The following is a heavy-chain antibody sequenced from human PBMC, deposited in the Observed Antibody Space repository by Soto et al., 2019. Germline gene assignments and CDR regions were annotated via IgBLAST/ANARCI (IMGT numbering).Heavy chain of an antibody. D-gene: IGHD3-16*01. J-gene: IGHJ2*01. CDR3: ARDYGGAWYFDL. Sequence: QVQLQESGPGLVKPSQTLSLTCTVSGGAISSGGYCWSWIRQHPGKGLEWIGYTKYSGSTYYNPSLKSRVTISVDTSKNRFSLKLSSVTAADTAVYYCARDYGGAWYFDLWGRGTLVTVSS. CDR2: TKYSGST. V-gene: IGHV4-31*03. CDR1: GGAISSGGYC.